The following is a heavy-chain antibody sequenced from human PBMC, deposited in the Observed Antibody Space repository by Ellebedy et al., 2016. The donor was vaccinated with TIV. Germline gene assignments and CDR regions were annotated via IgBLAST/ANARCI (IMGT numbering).Heavy chain of an antibody. Sequence: PGGSLRLSCAASGFTFNSYAINWVRQAPGTGLEWVSAISGSGGTTYYADSVKGRFTISRDNSKNTLYLQMNSLRAEDTAVYYCARSYYYGMDVWGQGTTVTVSS. CDR3: ARSYYYGMDV. J-gene: IGHJ6*02. CDR1: GFTFNSYA. V-gene: IGHV3-23*01. CDR2: ISGSGGTT. D-gene: IGHD2-21*01.